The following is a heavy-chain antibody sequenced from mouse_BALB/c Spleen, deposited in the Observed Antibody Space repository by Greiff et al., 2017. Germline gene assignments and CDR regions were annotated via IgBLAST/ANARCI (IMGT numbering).Heavy chain of an antibody. J-gene: IGHJ4*01. CDR1: GFTFSSYA. Sequence: EVQLVESGGGLVKPGGSLKLSCAASGFTFSSYAMSWVRQTPEKRLEWVASISSGGSTYYPDSVKGRFTISRDNARNILYLQMSSLRSEDTAMYYCARDRDGYDNYYAMDYWGQGTSVTVSS. CDR3: ARDRDGYDNYYAMDY. CDR2: ISSGGST. V-gene: IGHV5-6-5*01. D-gene: IGHD2-14*01.